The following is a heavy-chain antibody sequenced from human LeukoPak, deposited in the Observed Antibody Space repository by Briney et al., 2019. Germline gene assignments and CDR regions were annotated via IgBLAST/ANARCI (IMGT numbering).Heavy chain of an antibody. D-gene: IGHD1-1*01. CDR2: ISSSSSYI. V-gene: IGHV3-21*01. CDR1: GFTFSSYS. J-gene: IGHJ6*03. Sequence: GGSLRLSCAASGFTFSSYSMNWVRQAPGKGLEWVSSISSSSSYIYYADSVKGRFTISRDNAKNSLYLQMNSLRAEDTAVYYCARNLSGTPYYYYYYMDVWGKGTTVTVSS. CDR3: ARNLSGTPYYYYYYMDV.